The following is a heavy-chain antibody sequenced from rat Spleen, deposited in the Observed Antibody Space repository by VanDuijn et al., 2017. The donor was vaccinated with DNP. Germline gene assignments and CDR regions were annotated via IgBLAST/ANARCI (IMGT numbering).Heavy chain of an antibody. CDR3: AKFVNWEHAMDA. J-gene: IGHJ4*01. D-gene: IGHD5-1*01. CDR1: GFTFSDYN. Sequence: EVQLVASGGGLVQPGRSLKLSCAASGFTFSDYNMAWVRQAPKKGLDWVASIIYGGDRTYYRDSVKGRFTISRDNAKSTLYLQMNSLRSEDTATYYCAKFVNWEHAMDAWGQGTSVTVSS. CDR2: IIYGGDRT. V-gene: IGHV5S10*01.